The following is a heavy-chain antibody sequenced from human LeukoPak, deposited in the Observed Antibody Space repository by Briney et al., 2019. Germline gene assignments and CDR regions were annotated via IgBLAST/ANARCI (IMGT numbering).Heavy chain of an antibody. V-gene: IGHV4-34*01. CDR2: INHSGST. D-gene: IGHD3-22*01. CDR3: ARDPYYYDSSGYHSGY. Sequence: SETLSLTCAVYGGSFSGYYWSWIRQPPGKGLEWIGEINHSGSTNYNPSLKSRVTISVDTSKNQFSLKLSSVTAADTAVYYCARDPYYYDSSGYHSGYWGQGTLVTVSS. J-gene: IGHJ4*02. CDR1: GGSFSGYY.